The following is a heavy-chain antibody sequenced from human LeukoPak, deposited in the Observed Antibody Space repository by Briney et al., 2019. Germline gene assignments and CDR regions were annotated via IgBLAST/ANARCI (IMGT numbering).Heavy chain of an antibody. Sequence: GGSLKLSCAASGFTFSGSAIHWVRQSSGKGLEWVGQIDKKDKGYATATAYAASVKGRFTISREDSINTAYLQMKSLKTEDTALYYCTRDSGNYNWFDPWGQGTLVTVSS. D-gene: IGHD1-26*01. CDR1: GFTFSGSA. V-gene: IGHV3-73*01. CDR2: IDKKDKGYATAT. J-gene: IGHJ5*02. CDR3: TRDSGNYNWFDP.